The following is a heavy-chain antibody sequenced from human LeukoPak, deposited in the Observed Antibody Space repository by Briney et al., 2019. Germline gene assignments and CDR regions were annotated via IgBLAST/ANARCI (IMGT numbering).Heavy chain of an antibody. D-gene: IGHD3-3*01. J-gene: IGHJ3*02. Sequence: SETLSLTCTVSGGSISSGDYYWSWIRQPPGKGLEWIGYIYYSGSTYYNPSLKSRVTISVDTSKNQSSLKLSSVTAADTAVYYCARVRDYDFWSGYYTSSSYAFDIWGQGTMVTVSS. V-gene: IGHV4-30-4*01. CDR2: IYYSGST. CDR3: ARVRDYDFWSGYYTSSSYAFDI. CDR1: GGSISSGDYY.